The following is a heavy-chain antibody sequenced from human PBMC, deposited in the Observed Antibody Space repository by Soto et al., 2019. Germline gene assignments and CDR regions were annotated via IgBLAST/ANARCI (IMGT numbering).Heavy chain of an antibody. D-gene: IGHD3-3*01. J-gene: IGHJ6*02. CDR3: ARASEGDFWSGYYYGLDV. V-gene: IGHV3-21*02. CDR1: GFTFNRST. Sequence: EVQLVESGGGLVKPGGSLRLSCTASGFTFNRSTMNWVRQAPGKGPEWVSSITSDSGDINYADSVRGRFTISRDNAKNSLYLQMSSLRAEDTAVYYCARASEGDFWSGYYYGLDVWGQGTTVTFSS. CDR2: ITSDSGDI.